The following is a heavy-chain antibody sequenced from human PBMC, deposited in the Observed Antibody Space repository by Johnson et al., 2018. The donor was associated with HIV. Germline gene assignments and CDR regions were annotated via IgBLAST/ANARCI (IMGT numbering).Heavy chain of an antibody. CDR2: ISYDGSNK. J-gene: IGHJ3*01. CDR1: GFTFSSYA. CDR3: AKEPLVRGVNAFDV. V-gene: IGHV3-30*14. Sequence: QVQLVESGGGLVQPGRSLRLSCAASGFTFSSYAMHWVRQAPGKGLEWVAVISYDGSNKYYADSVKGRFTISRDNSKNTLYVQMNSLRAEDTAVYYCAKEPLVRGVNAFDVWGQGTMVTVSS. D-gene: IGHD3-10*01.